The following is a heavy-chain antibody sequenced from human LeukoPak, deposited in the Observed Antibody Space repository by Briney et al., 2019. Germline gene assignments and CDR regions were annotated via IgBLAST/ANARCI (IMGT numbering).Heavy chain of an antibody. CDR3: ARVRSSWYQFDY. Sequence: RASETLSLTCAVSGYSTSSGNYWGWIRQPPGKGLEWIGNIYHSGSTYYNPSLKSRVTISIDTSKNQFFLKLSSVTAADTAVYYCARVRSSWYQFDYWGQGTLVTVSS. D-gene: IGHD6-13*01. V-gene: IGHV4-38-2*01. J-gene: IGHJ4*02. CDR2: IYHSGST. CDR1: GYSTSSGNY.